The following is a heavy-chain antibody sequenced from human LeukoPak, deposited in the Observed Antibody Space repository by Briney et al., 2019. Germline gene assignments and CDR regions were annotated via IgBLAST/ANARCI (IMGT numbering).Heavy chain of an antibody. CDR3: ARDTGELIY. D-gene: IGHD7-27*01. CDR1: GGTFSRAP. V-gene: IGHV1-69*05. CDR2: IIPMFGTT. Sequence: ASLKVSCKASGGTFSRAPISWVRQSPGQGLEWMGRIIPMFGTTNYAQKFQRGVTITTDESTSTAYMELNSLTSEDTAVYYCARDTGELIYWGQGTLVTVSS. J-gene: IGHJ4*02.